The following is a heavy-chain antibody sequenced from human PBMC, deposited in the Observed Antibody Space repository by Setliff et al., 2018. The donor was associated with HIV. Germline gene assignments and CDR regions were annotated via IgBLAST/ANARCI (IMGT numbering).Heavy chain of an antibody. CDR1: GFKFRDYT. D-gene: IGHD3-9*01. V-gene: IGHV3-23*01. CDR2: IAGNKGTT. J-gene: IGHJ4*02. Sequence: GSLRLSCAASGFKFRDYTLSWLRQFPGKGLEWVSAIAGNKGTTFYADSVKGRFNISKDNSENTIFLQMSSLRAEDTAIYYCAKTGIWGDYDILTGSHYFFESWGRGSLVTVSS. CDR3: AKTGIWGDYDILTGSHYFFES.